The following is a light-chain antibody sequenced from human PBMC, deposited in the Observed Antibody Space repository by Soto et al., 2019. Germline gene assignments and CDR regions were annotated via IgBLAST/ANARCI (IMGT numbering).Light chain of an antibody. J-gene: IGKJ1*01. Sequence: IVLTQSPATLSLSLGESPTVSCRASQRVSSYLAWYQQKPGHGPRLLIYDAYNRATGVSARFSGSGYGTDLTIHISRIEHDDFEVYYRQKRRRWTRGTFGQRKKVDIK. V-gene: IGKV3-11*01. CDR1: QRVSSY. CDR2: DAY. CDR3: QKRRRWTRGT.